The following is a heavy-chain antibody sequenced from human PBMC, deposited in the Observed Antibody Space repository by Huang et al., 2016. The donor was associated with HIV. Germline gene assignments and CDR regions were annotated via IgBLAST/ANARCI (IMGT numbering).Heavy chain of an antibody. CDR3: ARGDYYDSSGYHPGYFDY. CDR1: GFILSNYG. Sequence: VQLIESGGGVVQPGKSLRLSCATSGFILSNYGMQWVRQAPGKGVKWVAFIRNDVMKKNYADSVRGRFTVGRDNGNNTLFLQMRSLGVDDTAVYYCARGDYYDSSGYHPGYFDYWGQGILVTVSS. D-gene: IGHD3-22*01. V-gene: IGHV3-33*04. CDR2: IRNDVMKK. J-gene: IGHJ4*02.